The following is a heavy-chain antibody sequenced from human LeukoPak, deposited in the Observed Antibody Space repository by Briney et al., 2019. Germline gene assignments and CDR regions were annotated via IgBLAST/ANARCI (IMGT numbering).Heavy chain of an antibody. CDR3: CYDSSGYYSMRFDY. V-gene: IGHV3-NL1*01. CDR2: IYSGGST. Sequence: PGRSLRLSCAASGFTFSSYGMHWVRQAPGKGLEWVSVIYSGGSTYYADSVKGRFTISRDNSKNTLYLQMNSLRAEDTAVYYCCYDSSGYYSMRFDYWGQGTLVTVSS. J-gene: IGHJ4*02. CDR1: GFTFSSYG. D-gene: IGHD3-22*01.